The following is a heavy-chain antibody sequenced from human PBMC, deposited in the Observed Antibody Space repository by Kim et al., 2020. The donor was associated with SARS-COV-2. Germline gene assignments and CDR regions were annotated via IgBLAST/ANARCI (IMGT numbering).Heavy chain of an antibody. CDR1: GYTFTSYG. D-gene: IGHD2-21*02. J-gene: IGHJ4*02. CDR2: ISAYNGNT. Sequence: ASVKVSCKASGYTFTSYGISWVRQAPGQGLEWMGWISAYNGNTNYAQKLQGRVTMTTDTSTSTAYMELRSLRSDDTAVYYCARGPQIFLSIAAAESGDCYLDYWGQGTLVTVSS. CDR3: ARGPQIFLSIAAAESGDCYLDY. V-gene: IGHV1-18*01.